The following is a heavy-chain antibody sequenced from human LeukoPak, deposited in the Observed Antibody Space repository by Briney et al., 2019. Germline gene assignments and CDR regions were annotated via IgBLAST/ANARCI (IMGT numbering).Heavy chain of an antibody. CDR1: GGTFSSYA. CDR2: IIPIFGTA. Sequence: ASVKVSCKASGGTFSSYAISWVRQAPGQGLEWMGRIIPIFGTANYAQKFQGRVTITTDESTSTAYMELSSLRSEDTAVYYCARAGGPYCSGGSCYSFDFWVQGTLVTVSS. V-gene: IGHV1-69*05. D-gene: IGHD2-15*01. J-gene: IGHJ4*02. CDR3: ARAGGPYCSGGSCYSFDF.